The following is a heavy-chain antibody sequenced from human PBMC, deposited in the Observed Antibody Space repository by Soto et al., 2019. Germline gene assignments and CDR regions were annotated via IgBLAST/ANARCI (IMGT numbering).Heavy chain of an antibody. Sequence: QVQLVQSGAEVKKPGASVKVSCKASGYTFTSYDINWVRQATVQGLEWMGWMKPNSGNTGYAQKFQGRVTMTRNTCISTAYMALSSLGSEDTAVYYCGAQRGYSNGPFGYYYGMDGWGPGTTVTVSS. CDR2: MKPNSGNT. J-gene: IGHJ6*02. CDR3: GAQRGYSNGPFGYYYGMDG. V-gene: IGHV1-8*01. CDR1: GYTFTSYD. D-gene: IGHD5-18*01.